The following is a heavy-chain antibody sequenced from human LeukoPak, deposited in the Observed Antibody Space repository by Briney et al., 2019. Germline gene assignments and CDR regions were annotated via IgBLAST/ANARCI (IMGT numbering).Heavy chain of an antibody. Sequence: GRSLRLSCAAAGFTFNHYGMHWVRQALGKGLEWVSVIWSDGTNKYYAASVKGRFTISRDDFDKTVYLQMSSLRPDDTGVYYFARDAQRGFDYSNSLQSWGQGTPVTVST. CDR1: GFTFNHYG. V-gene: IGHV3-33*01. J-gene: IGHJ5*02. D-gene: IGHD4-11*01. CDR2: IWSDGTNK. CDR3: ARDAQRGFDYSNSLQS.